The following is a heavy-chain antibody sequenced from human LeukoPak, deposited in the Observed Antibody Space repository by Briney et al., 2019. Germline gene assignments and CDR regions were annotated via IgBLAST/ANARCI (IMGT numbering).Heavy chain of an antibody. Sequence: GGSLRLSCAASRFTFSGYAMSWVRQAPGKGLEWVSTITGRGDTTYYADSVKGRFTISRDNSKNTLYLQMNSLRAEDTAIYYCAKARGYCSGGSCYSGFDYWGQGTLVTVSS. CDR1: RFTFSGYA. CDR3: AKARGYCSGGSCYSGFDY. J-gene: IGHJ4*02. CDR2: ITGRGDTT. D-gene: IGHD2-15*01. V-gene: IGHV3-23*01.